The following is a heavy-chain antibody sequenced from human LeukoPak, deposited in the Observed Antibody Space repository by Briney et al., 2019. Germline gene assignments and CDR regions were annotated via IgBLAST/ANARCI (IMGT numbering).Heavy chain of an antibody. J-gene: IGHJ4*02. CDR3: ARERLGELSLVDY. Sequence: GRSLRLSCAASGFTFSSYGMHWVRQAPGKGLEWVAVIWYDGSNKYYADSVKGRFTISRGNSKNTLYLQMNSLRAEDTAVYYCARERLGELSLVDYWGQGTLVTVSS. CDR2: IWYDGSNK. D-gene: IGHD3-16*02. V-gene: IGHV3-33*01. CDR1: GFTFSSYG.